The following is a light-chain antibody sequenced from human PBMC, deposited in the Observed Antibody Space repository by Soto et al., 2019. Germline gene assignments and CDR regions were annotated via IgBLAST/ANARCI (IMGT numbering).Light chain of an antibody. CDR3: QQYSSPQWT. V-gene: IGKV4-1*01. Sequence: DIVMTQSPDSLTLSLGERATINCKSSQTVLYSSNNKNYLAWFQQKPGQPPKLLISWASTRESGVPDRFSGSGSGTDFTLTISSLQAEDVAVYYCQQYSSPQWTFGQGTKVEIK. J-gene: IGKJ1*01. CDR2: WAS. CDR1: QTVLYSSNNKNY.